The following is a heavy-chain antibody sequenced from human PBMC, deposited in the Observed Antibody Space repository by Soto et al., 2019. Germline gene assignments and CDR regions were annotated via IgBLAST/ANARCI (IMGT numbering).Heavy chain of an antibody. J-gene: IGHJ4*02. CDR2: IWYDGSNK. CDR1: GFTFSSYG. CDR3: ARANWGYYDYIWGSYLLVSFDYFDY. D-gene: IGHD3-16*02. Sequence: GGSLRLSCAASGFTFSSYGMHWVRQAPGKGLEWVAVIWYDGSNKYYADSVKGRFTISRDNSKNTLYLQMNSLRAEDTAVYYCARANWGYYDYIWGSYLLVSFDYFDYWGQGTLVTVSS. V-gene: IGHV3-33*01.